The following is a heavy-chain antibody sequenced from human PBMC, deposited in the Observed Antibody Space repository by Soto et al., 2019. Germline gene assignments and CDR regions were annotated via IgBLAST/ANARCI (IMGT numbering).Heavy chain of an antibody. D-gene: IGHD6-19*01. CDR1: GFTLSSYS. V-gene: IGHV3-21*01. J-gene: IGHJ3*02. Sequence: PGGSLRLSCAASGFTLSSYSMNWVRQAPGKGLEWVSSISSSSSYIYYADSVKGRFTIFRDNAKNSLYLQMNSLRAEDTAVYYCASYSSGWYSAFDIWGQGTMVTVSS. CDR2: ISSSSSYI. CDR3: ASYSSGWYSAFDI.